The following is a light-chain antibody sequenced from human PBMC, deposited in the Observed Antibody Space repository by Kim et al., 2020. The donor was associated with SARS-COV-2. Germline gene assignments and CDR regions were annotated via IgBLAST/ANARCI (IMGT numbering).Light chain of an antibody. Sequence: LGASVKLTCTLSSGHSSYASAWHQQQPEKGPRYLMKLNSDGSHSKGDGIPDRFSGSSSGAERYLTISSLQSEDEADYYCQTWGTVVFGGGTQLTVL. CDR2: LNSDGSH. J-gene: IGLJ2*01. CDR1: SGHSSYA. V-gene: IGLV4-69*01. CDR3: QTWGTVV.